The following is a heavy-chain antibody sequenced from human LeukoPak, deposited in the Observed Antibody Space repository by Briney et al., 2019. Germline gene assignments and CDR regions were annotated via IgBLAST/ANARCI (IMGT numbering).Heavy chain of an antibody. CDR1: GGTFSSYA. D-gene: IGHD2-2*01. V-gene: IGHV1-69*05. Sequence: SSVKVSCKASGGTFSSYAISWVRQAPGQGLEWMGGIIPIFGTANYAQKFQGRVTITMDESTSTAYLELSSIRSEDRGVYDCARATLGYCSSTSCPGDYWGKGTLVTVSS. J-gene: IGHJ4*02. CDR2: IIPIFGTA. CDR3: ARATLGYCSSTSCPGDY.